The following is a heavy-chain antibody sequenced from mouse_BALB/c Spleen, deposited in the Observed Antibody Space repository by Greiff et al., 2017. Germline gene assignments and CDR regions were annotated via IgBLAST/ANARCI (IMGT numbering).Heavy chain of an antibody. Sequence: QVQLQQSGAELVRPGVSVKISCKGSGYTFTDYAMHWVKQSHAKSLEWIGVISTYYGDASYNQKFKGKATMTVDKSSSTAYMELARLTSEDSAIYYCARSEYWYFDVWGAGTTVTVSS. CDR2: ISTYYGDA. CDR3: ARSEYWYFDV. CDR1: GYTFTDYA. J-gene: IGHJ1*01. V-gene: IGHV1S137*01.